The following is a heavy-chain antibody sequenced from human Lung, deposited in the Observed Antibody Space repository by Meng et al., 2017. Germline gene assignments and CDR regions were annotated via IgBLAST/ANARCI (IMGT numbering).Heavy chain of an antibody. CDR2: ISSGSSYI. CDR1: GFNFSDYS. J-gene: IGHJ4*02. D-gene: IGHD4-23*01. CDR3: ARDYGGNSGGY. V-gene: IGHV3-21*03. Sequence: EVGVVWVGGGLVKPGGSITLSCVASGFNFSDYSMNWVRQAPGKGLEWVSSISSGSSYIYYADSVKGRFTISRDNAKNSLYLHMNSLRVEDTGLYYCARDYGGNSGGYWGQGTLVTVSS.